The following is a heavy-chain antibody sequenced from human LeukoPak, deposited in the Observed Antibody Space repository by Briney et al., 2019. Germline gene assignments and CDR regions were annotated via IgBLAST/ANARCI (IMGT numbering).Heavy chain of an antibody. CDR2: VSSTSSFI. CDR3: ARVERSWFDP. Sequence: GGSLRLSCAASGFTFSSYSINWVRQAPGKGLEWVSCVSSTSSFIYYADSVKGRFTISRDNAKNSLYLQMNSLRADDTAVYYCARVERSWFDPWGQGTLVTVSS. V-gene: IGHV3-21*01. CDR1: GFTFSSYS. J-gene: IGHJ5*02. D-gene: IGHD3-3*01.